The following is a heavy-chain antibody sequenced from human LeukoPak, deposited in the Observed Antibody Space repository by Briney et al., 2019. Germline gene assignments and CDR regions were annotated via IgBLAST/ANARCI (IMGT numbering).Heavy chain of an antibody. CDR3: AREPSGSYLDY. J-gene: IGHJ4*02. V-gene: IGHV1-2*02. CDR1: GYTFIGYY. D-gene: IGHD1-26*01. Sequence: VASVKVSCKASGYTFIGYYMHWVRQAPGQGLEWMGWINPNSGGTKYAQKFQGRVTMTRDTSISTAYMELSRLRSDDTAVYYCAREPSGSYLDYWGQGTLVTVSS. CDR2: INPNSGGT.